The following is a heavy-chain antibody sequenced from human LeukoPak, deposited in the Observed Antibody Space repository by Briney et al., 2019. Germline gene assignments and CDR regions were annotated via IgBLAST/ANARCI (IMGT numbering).Heavy chain of an antibody. J-gene: IGHJ4*02. V-gene: IGHV3-15*01. CDR2: IKSKTDGGTT. D-gene: IGHD3-3*01. CDR1: GFTFSNAW. Sequence: RGSLRLSCAASGFTFSNAWMSWVRQAPGKRLEWVGRIKSKTDGGTTDYAAPVKGRFTISRDDSKNTLYLQMNSLKTEDTAVYYCWYYDFFVSDYWGQGTLVTVSS. CDR3: WYYDFFVSDY.